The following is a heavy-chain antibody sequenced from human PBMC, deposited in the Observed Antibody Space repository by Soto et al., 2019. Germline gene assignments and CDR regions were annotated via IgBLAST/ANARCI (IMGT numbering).Heavy chain of an antibody. J-gene: IGHJ4*02. D-gene: IGHD3-3*01. V-gene: IGHV2-5*02. CDR2: IYWDDDK. Sequence: QITLNESGPTQVKPRQTLTLTCTFSGFSLTTSGVGVGWIRQSPGKAPEWLALIYWDDDKRYSPSLKSRLTINKDTSKNQVVLTMADLDPADTATYYCAHRVLRTVFGLVTTTAIDFDFWGQGTPVAVSS. CDR3: AHRVLRTVFGLVTTTAIDFDF. CDR1: GFSLTTSGVG.